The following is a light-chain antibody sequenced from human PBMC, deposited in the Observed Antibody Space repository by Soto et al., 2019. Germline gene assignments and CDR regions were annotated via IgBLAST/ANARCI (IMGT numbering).Light chain of an antibody. J-gene: IGLJ2*01. CDR2: GNN. CDR3: QSYDSSRVV. Sequence: VLTQPPSVSGAPGQRVTISCTGSSSNIGAGYDVHWYQQLPGTAPKLLIDGNNNRPSGVPDRFSGSKSGTSASLAITGLQAEDEADYYCQSYDSSRVVFGGGTQLTVL. V-gene: IGLV1-40*01. CDR1: SSNIGAGYD.